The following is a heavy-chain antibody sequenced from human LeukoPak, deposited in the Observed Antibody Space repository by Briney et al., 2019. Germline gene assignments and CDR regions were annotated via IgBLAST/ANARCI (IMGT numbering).Heavy chain of an antibody. CDR3: ARDIYSYDLFDY. Sequence: PGGSLRLSCAASGFTFSSYIMNWVRQAPGKGLEWVSSISSSSSYIYYADSVKGRFTISRDNAKNSLYLQMNSLRAEDTAVYYCARDIYSYDLFDYWGQGTLVTVSS. D-gene: IGHD5-18*01. V-gene: IGHV3-21*01. CDR2: ISSSSSYI. CDR1: GFTFSSYI. J-gene: IGHJ4*02.